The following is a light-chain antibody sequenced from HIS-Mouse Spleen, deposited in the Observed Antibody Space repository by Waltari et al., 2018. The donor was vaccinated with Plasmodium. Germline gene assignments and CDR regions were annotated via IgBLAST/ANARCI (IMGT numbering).Light chain of an antibody. CDR1: NIGRKS. V-gene: IGLV3-21*02. CDR3: QVWDSSSDHRV. Sequence: SYVLTQPPSVSVAPGQTARITCGGNNIGRKSVHWYQQKPGQAPVLVVYDDRDRPSGIPERFSGSNSGNTATLTISRVEAGDEADYYCQVWDSSSDHRVFGGGTKLTVL. J-gene: IGLJ3*02. CDR2: DDR.